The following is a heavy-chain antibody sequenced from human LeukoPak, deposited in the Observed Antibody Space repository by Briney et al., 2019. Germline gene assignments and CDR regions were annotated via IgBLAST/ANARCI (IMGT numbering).Heavy chain of an antibody. V-gene: IGHV1-2*02. D-gene: IGHD2-2*02. CDR1: GYTFTGYY. CDR3: ARDLTLYREVSDY. J-gene: IGHJ4*02. CDR2: INPNSGGT. Sequence: ASVKVSCKASGYTFTGYYMHWVRQAPGQGLEWMGWINPNSGGTNYAQKLQGRVTMTRDTSISTAYMELSRLRSDDTAVYYCARDLTLYREVSDYWGQGTLVTVSS.